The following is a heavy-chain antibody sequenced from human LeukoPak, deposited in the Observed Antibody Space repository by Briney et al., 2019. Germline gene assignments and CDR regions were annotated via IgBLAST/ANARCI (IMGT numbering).Heavy chain of an antibody. CDR1: TFTFSTYW. D-gene: IGHD6-19*01. CDR3: ASSLAVTAWFDP. V-gene: IGHV3-7*01. J-gene: IGHJ5*02. CDR2: IKQDGSEK. Sequence: GGSLRLSCASSTFTFSTYWMSWVRQAPGKGLEWVANIKQDGSEKYYVDSVKGRFTISRDNAKKSLYLQMNSLRAEDTAVYYCASSLAVTAWFDPWGQGTLVTVSS.